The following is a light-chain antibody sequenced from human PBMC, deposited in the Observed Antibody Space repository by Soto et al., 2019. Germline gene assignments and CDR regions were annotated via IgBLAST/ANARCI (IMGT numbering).Light chain of an antibody. V-gene: IGKV1-5*01. CDR1: QGISSW. CDR3: QQYYRSSIT. Sequence: DIQMTQTPYSVSASVRDRVTITCRPSQGISSWLAWYQQKPGKAPKLLIYDASTLERGVPSRFSGTGSGTEFTLTISSLQPDDFATYYCQQYYRSSITFGQGTRLEI. CDR2: DAS. J-gene: IGKJ5*01.